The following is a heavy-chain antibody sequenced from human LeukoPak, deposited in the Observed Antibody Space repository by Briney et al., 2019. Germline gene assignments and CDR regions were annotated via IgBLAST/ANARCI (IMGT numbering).Heavy chain of an antibody. J-gene: IGHJ4*02. CDR3: ARQRYYGSGSYRYFDY. V-gene: IGHV5-51*01. Sequence: GESLKISCKGSGYSFTSYWIGWVRQMPGKGLEWMGIIYPGDSDTRYSPSFQGQVTISADKSISPAYLQWSSLKASDTAMYYCARQRYYGSGSYRYFDYWGQGTLVTVSS. CDR1: GYSFTSYW. D-gene: IGHD3-10*01. CDR2: IYPGDSDT.